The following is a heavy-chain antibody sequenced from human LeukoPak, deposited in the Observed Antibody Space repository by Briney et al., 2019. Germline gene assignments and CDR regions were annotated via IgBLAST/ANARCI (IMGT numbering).Heavy chain of an antibody. CDR2: MNPNSGNT. CDR1: GYTFTSYD. D-gene: IGHD6-13*01. V-gene: IGHV1-8*01. Sequence: GASVRVSCKASGYTFTSYDINWVRQATGQGLEWMGWMNPNSGNTGYAQKFQGRVTMTRNTSISTAYMELSSLRSEDTAVYYCAFKEYSSSWYETDYWGQGTLVTVSS. J-gene: IGHJ4*02. CDR3: AFKEYSSSWYETDY.